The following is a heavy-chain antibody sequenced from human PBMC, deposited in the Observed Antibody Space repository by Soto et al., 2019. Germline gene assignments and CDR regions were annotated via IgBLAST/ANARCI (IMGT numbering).Heavy chain of an antibody. V-gene: IGHV3-23*01. Sequence: GGSLRLSCAASGFTFSSYAMSWVRQAPGKGLEWVSAISGSGGSTYYADSVKGRFTISRDNSKNTLYLQMNSLRAEDTAVYYCAKEHLSVVAAINHAFDIWGQGTMVTVSS. J-gene: IGHJ3*02. D-gene: IGHD2-15*01. CDR3: AKEHLSVVAAINHAFDI. CDR1: GFTFSSYA. CDR2: ISGSGGST.